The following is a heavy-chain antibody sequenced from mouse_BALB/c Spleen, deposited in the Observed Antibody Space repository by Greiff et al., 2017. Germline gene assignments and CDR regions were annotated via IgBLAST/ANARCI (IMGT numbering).Heavy chain of an antibody. CDR3: ARKYYGYYAMDY. CDR1: GYTFTDYN. V-gene: IGHV1S29*02. D-gene: IGHD1-2*01. Sequence: EVQVVESGPELVKPGASVKISCKASGYTFTDYNMHWVKQSHGKSLEWIGYIYPYNGGTGYNQKFKSKATLTVDNSSSTAYMELRSLTSEDSAVYYCARKYYGYYAMDYWGQGTSVTVSS. CDR2: IYPYNGGT. J-gene: IGHJ4*01.